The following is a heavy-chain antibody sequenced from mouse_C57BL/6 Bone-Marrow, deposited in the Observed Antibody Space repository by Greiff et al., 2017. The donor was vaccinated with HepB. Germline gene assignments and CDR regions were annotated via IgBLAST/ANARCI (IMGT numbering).Heavy chain of an antibody. CDR3: ARGYDGYYLRFAY. J-gene: IGHJ3*01. D-gene: IGHD2-3*01. CDR1: GYTFTGYW. CDR2: ILPGGGST. Sequence: VQLQQSGAELMKPGASVKLSCKATGYTFTGYWIEWVKQRPGHGLEWIGEILPGGGSTNYNEKFKGKATFTADTSSNTAYMQLSSLTTEDSAIYYCARGYDGYYLRFAYWGQGTLVTVSA. V-gene: IGHV1-9*01.